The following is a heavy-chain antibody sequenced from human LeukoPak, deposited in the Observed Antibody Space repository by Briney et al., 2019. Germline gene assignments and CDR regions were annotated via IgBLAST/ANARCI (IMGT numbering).Heavy chain of an antibody. CDR2: ISSSSYI. Sequence: GGSLRLSCAASGFTFSSYSMNWVRQAPGKGLEWVSSISSSSYIYYADSVKGRFTISRDNAKNSLYLQMNSLRAEDTAVYYCARDGSLNYYDYYYFDYWGQGTLVTVSS. J-gene: IGHJ4*02. CDR3: ARDGSLNYYDYYYFDY. V-gene: IGHV3-21*01. D-gene: IGHD3-22*01. CDR1: GFTFSSYS.